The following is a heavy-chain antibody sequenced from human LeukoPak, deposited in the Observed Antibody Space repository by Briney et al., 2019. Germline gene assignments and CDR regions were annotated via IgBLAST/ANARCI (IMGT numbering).Heavy chain of an antibody. Sequence: GGSLRLSCAASGFTLSSYGMHWVRQAPGKGLEWVAFIRYDGSNKYYADSVKGRFTISRDNSKNTLYLQMNSLRAEDTAVYYCARDGSYSSSWYFDYWGQGTLVTVSS. D-gene: IGHD6-13*01. J-gene: IGHJ4*02. CDR1: GFTLSSYG. V-gene: IGHV3-30*02. CDR3: ARDGSYSSSWYFDY. CDR2: IRYDGSNK.